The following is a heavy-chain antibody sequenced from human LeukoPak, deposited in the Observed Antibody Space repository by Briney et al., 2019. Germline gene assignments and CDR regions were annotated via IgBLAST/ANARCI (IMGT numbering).Heavy chain of an antibody. CDR2: INRSGST. CDR1: GGSFSGYY. J-gene: IGHJ4*02. Sequence: PSETLSLTCAVYGGSFSGYYWSWIRQPPGKGLEWIGEINRSGSTNYNPSLKSRVTISVDTSKNQFSLKLSSVTAADTAVYYCARGDIVVVPAAISPLDYWGQGTLVTVSS. CDR3: ARGDIVVVPAAISPLDY. V-gene: IGHV4-34*01. D-gene: IGHD2-2*01.